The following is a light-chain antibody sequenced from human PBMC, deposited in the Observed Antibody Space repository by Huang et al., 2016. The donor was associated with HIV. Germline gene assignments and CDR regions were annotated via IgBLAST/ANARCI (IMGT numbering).Light chain of an antibody. CDR1: QSVSTD. CDR3: QGGFT. J-gene: IGKJ3*01. Sequence: EIVLTQSPATLSLAPGERATLSCRASQSVSTDLAWYQQKPGQSPRLLMYDASSRATDIPGRFSGSGSGTDFTLTISSLEPEDFAIYYCQGGFTFGPGTKVDFK. V-gene: IGKV3-11*01. CDR2: DAS.